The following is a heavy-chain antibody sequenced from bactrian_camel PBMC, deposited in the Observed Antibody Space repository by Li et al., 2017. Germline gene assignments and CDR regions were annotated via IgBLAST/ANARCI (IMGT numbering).Heavy chain of an antibody. V-gene: IGHV3S40*01. D-gene: IGHD6*01. CDR1: GLTDSHNC. J-gene: IGHJ4*01. Sequence: DVQLVESGGGSVQAGGSLRLSCAASGLTDSHNCMGWFRQAPGKEREGVATIYTGDDSTYYIDSVKGRFTISQDNAKNMIYLQMNNLKPEDTATYYCAADPRLSRLSCGRSWVQGPRSVNYYRGQGTQVTVS. CDR2: IYTGDDST. CDR3: AADPRLSRLSCGRSWVQGPRSVNYY.